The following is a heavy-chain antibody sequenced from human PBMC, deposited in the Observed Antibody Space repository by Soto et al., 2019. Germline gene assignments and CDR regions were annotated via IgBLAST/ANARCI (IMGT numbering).Heavy chain of an antibody. CDR1: GDSVSSNSAA. J-gene: IGHJ5*02. V-gene: IGHV6-1*01. CDR3: ARSSIAARGPWFDP. D-gene: IGHD6-6*01. Sequence: SQTLSLTCAISGDSVSSNSAAWNWIRQSPSRGLEWLGRTYYRSKWYNDYAVSVKGRITINPDTSKNQFSLQLNSVTPEDTAVYYCARSSIAARGPWFDPWGQGTLVTVSS. CDR2: TYYRSKWYN.